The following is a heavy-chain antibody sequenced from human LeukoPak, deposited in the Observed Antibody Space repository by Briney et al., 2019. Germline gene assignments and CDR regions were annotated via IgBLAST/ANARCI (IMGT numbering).Heavy chain of an antibody. CDR1: GCTFTSYD. D-gene: IGHD1-26*01. Sequence: GASVKVSCKASGCTFTSYDINWVRQATGQGLEWMGWMNPNSGNTGYAQKFQGRVTMIRNTSISTAYMELSSLRSEDTAVYYCARARGSYGRNWFDPWGQGTLVTVSS. CDR2: MNPNSGNT. CDR3: ARARGSYGRNWFDP. J-gene: IGHJ5*02. V-gene: IGHV1-8*01.